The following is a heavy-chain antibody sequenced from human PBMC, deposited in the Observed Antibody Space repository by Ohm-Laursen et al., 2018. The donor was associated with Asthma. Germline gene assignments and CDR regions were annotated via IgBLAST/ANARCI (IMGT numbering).Heavy chain of an antibody. D-gene: IGHD6-19*01. CDR2: IWYDGSNK. CDR3: ARGGGYSSLSGYFYL. J-gene: IGHJ2*01. V-gene: IGHV3-33*01. Sequence: SLRLSCAASGFTFSSYGMHWVRQAPGKGLEWVAVIWYDGSNKYYADSVKGRFTISRDNSKNTLYLQMNSLRAEDTAVYYCARGGGYSSLSGYFYLWGRGTLVTVSS. CDR1: GFTFSSYG.